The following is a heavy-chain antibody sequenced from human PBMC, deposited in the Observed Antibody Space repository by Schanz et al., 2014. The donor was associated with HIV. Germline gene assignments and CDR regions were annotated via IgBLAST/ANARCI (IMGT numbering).Heavy chain of an antibody. CDR2: ISKDGSNK. V-gene: IGHV3-30*18. D-gene: IGHD3-22*01. Sequence: QVQLVESGGGVVQPGGSLRLSCAVSGFTFDSYGIHWVRQAPGKGRQWVAVISKDGSNKKYADSVNGRFTISRDNSKNTLYLQMTTLRTEDTAVYYCAKPEYDSRGNSQSHFDSWGQGTLVTVSS. J-gene: IGHJ4*02. CDR3: AKPEYDSRGNSQSHFDS. CDR1: GFTFDSYG.